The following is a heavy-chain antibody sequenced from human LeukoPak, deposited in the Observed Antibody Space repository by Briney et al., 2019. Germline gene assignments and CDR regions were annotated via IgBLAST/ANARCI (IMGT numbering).Heavy chain of an antibody. D-gene: IGHD6-13*01. CDR1: GDSISTSSYY. Sequence: SETLSLTCSVSGDSISTSSYYWGWIRQPPGKGLEWIGTIYYSGSTYYNPSLTSRVTISVDTSKNQFSLKLSSVTAADTAVYYCARVGCPPRAAAAQTLISCPDYWGQGTLVTVSS. V-gene: IGHV4-39*01. J-gene: IGHJ4*02. CDR3: ARVGCPPRAAAAQTLISCPDY. CDR2: IYYSGST.